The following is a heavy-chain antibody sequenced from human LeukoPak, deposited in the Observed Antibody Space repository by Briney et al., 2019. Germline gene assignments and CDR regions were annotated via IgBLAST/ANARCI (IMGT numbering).Heavy chain of an antibody. D-gene: IGHD3-22*01. J-gene: IGHJ4*02. Sequence: ASVKVSCKASGYTLTDYYMHWVRQAPGQGLEWMGRIDPNSGGTNYARKFQGRVTMTRDTSISTVYMELSRLRSDDTAVYYCARVGYYESSGYYEYWGQGTLVTVSS. CDR3: ARVGYYESSGYYEY. V-gene: IGHV1-2*06. CDR2: IDPNSGGT. CDR1: GYTLTDYY.